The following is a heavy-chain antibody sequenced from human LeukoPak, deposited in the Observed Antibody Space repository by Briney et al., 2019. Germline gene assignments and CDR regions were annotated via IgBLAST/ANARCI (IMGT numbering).Heavy chain of an antibody. CDR3: ARRPYAWELPSHFDY. D-gene: IGHD1-26*01. CDR1: GYGLPWYW. V-gene: IGHV5-51*01. CDR2: IYPSDSAA. Sequence: AVEALKLYCKGSGYGLPWYWLGWVRPLPGEGLEWKGVIYPSDSAARYSPSFQRQVTISADKSISTAHLQWSSLNASDTAMYYCARRPYAWELPSHFDYWGQGTMVTVSS. J-gene: IGHJ4*02.